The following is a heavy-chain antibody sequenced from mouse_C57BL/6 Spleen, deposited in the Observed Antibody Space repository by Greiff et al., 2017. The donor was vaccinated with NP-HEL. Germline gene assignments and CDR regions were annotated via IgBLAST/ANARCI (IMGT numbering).Heavy chain of an antibody. CDR3: ARGSSYLYAMDY. V-gene: IGHV1-64*01. CDR1: GYTFTSYW. J-gene: IGHJ4*01. Sequence: QVQLQQPGAELVKPGASVKLSCKASGYTFTSYWMHWVKQRPGQGLEWIGMIHPNSGSTNYNEKFKSKATLTVDKSSSTAYMQLSSLTSEDSAVYYCARGSSYLYAMDYWGQGTSVTVSS. D-gene: IGHD1-1*01. CDR2: IHPNSGST.